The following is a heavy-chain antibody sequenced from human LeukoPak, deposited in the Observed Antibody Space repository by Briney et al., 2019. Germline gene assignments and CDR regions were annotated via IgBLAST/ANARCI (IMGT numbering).Heavy chain of an antibody. V-gene: IGHV4-59*01. CDR2: IYYSGST. Sequence: SETLSFTCSVSGGSISTYYWSCVRQPPGKGLEWIGYIYYSGSTNYNPSLKSRFTISVDTSKNQFSLKLSSVTAADTAVYYCARGAGSSWYNWFDPWGQGTLVTVSS. D-gene: IGHD6-13*01. CDR1: GGSISTYY. CDR3: ARGAGSSWYNWFDP. J-gene: IGHJ5*02.